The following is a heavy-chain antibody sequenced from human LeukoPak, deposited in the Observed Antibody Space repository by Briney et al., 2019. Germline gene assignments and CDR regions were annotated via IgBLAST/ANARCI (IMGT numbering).Heavy chain of an antibody. D-gene: IGHD6-25*01. CDR1: GFTFSSYA. V-gene: IGHV3-48*01. Sequence: PGGSLRLSCAASGFTFSSYAMSWVRQAPGKGREWVSNIGTSSTTIYYADSVKGRFTISRDNAKNSLYLQMNSLRADDTAVYYCARFAAGGSYYYYMDVWGKGTTVTVSS. CDR2: IGTSSTTI. J-gene: IGHJ6*03. CDR3: ARFAAGGSYYYYMDV.